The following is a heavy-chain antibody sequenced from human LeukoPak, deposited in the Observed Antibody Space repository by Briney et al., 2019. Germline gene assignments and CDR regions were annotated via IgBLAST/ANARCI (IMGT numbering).Heavy chain of an antibody. J-gene: IGHJ4*02. CDR2: ITSGSSYR. CDR3: ARDGSPGNYDILTGYFDY. V-gene: IGHV3-21*04. D-gene: IGHD3-9*01. CDR1: GFTFSSYN. Sequence: GGSLRLSCAASGFTFSSYNMNWVRQAPGKGLEWVSSITSGSSYRFYADSVKGRFTISRDNAKNSLYLQMNSLRAEDTALYYCARDGSPGNYDILTGYFDYWGQGTLVTVSS.